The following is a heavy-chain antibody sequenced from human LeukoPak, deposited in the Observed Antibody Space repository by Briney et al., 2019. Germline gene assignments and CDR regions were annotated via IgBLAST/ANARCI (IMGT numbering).Heavy chain of an antibody. Sequence: ASVKVSCKASGGTFSSYAICWVRQAPGQGLEWMGRIIPILGIANYAQKFQGRVTITADKSTSTAYMELSNLRSEDTAVYYCASGGDDYSNDYFDYWGQGTLVTVSS. CDR1: GGTFSSYA. CDR2: IIPILGIA. V-gene: IGHV1-69*04. D-gene: IGHD4-4*01. CDR3: ASGGDDYSNDYFDY. J-gene: IGHJ4*02.